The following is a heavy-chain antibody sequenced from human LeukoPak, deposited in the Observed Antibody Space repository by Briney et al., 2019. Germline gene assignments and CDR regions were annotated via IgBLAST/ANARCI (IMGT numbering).Heavy chain of an antibody. CDR3: ARENRALGDF. CDR1: GFSFNTYT. D-gene: IGHD3-16*01. Sequence: GGSLRLSCAASGFSFNTYTMNWVRQAPGKGLEWVSYISSASSIIYYADSVKGRFTISRDNAKNSLYLQMNSLRDEDTAIYYCARENRALGDFWGQGTLVTVSS. V-gene: IGHV3-48*02. J-gene: IGHJ4*02. CDR2: ISSASSII.